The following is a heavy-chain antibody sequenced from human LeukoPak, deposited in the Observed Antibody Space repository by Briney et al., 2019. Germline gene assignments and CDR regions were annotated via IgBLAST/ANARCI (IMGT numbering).Heavy chain of an antibody. V-gene: IGHV3-23*01. J-gene: IGHJ4*02. D-gene: IGHD2-15*01. CDR2: ISGSGGST. CDR1: GFTFSSYA. Sequence: GGSLRLSCAASGFTFSSYAMRWVRQAPGKGLEWVSAISGSGGSTYYADSVKGRFTISRDNSKNTLYLQMNGLRAEDTAVYYCAKGDIVVVVAATQEYWGQGTLVTVSS. CDR3: AKGDIVVVVAATQEY.